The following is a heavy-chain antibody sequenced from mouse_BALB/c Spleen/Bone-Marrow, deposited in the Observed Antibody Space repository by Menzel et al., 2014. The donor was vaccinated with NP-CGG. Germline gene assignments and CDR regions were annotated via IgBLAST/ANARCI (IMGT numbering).Heavy chain of an antibody. CDR1: GFTFSSYT. J-gene: IGHJ4*01. Sequence: EVKVVESGGGLVQPGGSLKLSCAASGFTFSSYTMSWVRQTPEKRLEWVAYISNGGGSTSYPDIVKGRFTISRDNAKNSLYLQMSSLKSEDTAMYYCSRHVGNPYAMDYWGQGTSVTVSS. CDR3: SRHVGNPYAMDY. D-gene: IGHD3-1*01. CDR2: ISNGGGST. V-gene: IGHV5-12-2*01.